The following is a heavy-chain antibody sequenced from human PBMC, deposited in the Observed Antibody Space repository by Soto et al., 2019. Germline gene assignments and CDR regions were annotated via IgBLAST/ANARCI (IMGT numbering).Heavy chain of an antibody. CDR1: GVSIHNSHSF. V-gene: IGHV4-39*01. Sequence: ETLSLTCAVSGVSIHNSHSFWGWIRQPPGKGLEFIGSVYYSGGANYNPSLKSRVTVSIDTSNNQFSLRVNSVTAADTAVYYCGRVVEGATRHTDFDSWGQGILVTVSS. CDR3: GRVVEGATRHTDFDS. D-gene: IGHD2-15*01. J-gene: IGHJ5*01. CDR2: VYYSGGA.